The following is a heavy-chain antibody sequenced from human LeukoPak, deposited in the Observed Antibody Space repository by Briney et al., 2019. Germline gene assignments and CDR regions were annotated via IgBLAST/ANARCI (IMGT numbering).Heavy chain of an antibody. CDR1: GGSFSGYY. Sequence: SETLSLTCAVYGGSFSGYYWSWIRQPPGKGLEWIGEINHSGSTYYNPSLKSRVTISVDTSKNQFSLKLSSVTAADTAVYYCAIPGIAVAGSQDAFDIWGQGTMVTVSS. CDR3: AIPGIAVAGSQDAFDI. J-gene: IGHJ3*02. CDR2: INHSGST. V-gene: IGHV4-34*01. D-gene: IGHD6-19*01.